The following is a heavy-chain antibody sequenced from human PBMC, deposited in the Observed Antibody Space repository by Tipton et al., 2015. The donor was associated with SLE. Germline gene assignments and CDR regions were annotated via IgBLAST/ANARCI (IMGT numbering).Heavy chain of an antibody. Sequence: TLSLTCTVSGGSISSYYWSWIRQPPGKGLEWIGYIYYSGSTNYNPSLKSRVTISVDTSKNQFSLKLSSVTAADTAVYYCARGGGIRFLEWDYYYMDVWGKGTLVTVSS. V-gene: IGHV4-59*01. CDR2: IYYSGST. D-gene: IGHD3-3*01. CDR3: ARGGGIRFLEWDYYYMDV. CDR1: GGSISSYY. J-gene: IGHJ6*03.